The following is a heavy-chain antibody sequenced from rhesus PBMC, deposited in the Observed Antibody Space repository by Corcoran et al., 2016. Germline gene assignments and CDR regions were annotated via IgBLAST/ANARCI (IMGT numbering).Heavy chain of an antibody. D-gene: IGHD1-20*01. V-gene: IGHV4-122*02. CDR2: ITYSGST. CDR1: GGSISSGYYY. CDR3: ARDRNGWNNVSY. J-gene: IGHJ4*01. Sequence: QVQLQESGPGLVKPSETLSLTCAVSGGSISSGYYYWSWFRQPPGKGLEWIGYITYSGSTSYNPSLKSRVTISRDTSKNQFSLKLSSVTAADTAVYYCARDRNGWNNVSYWGQGVLVTVSS.